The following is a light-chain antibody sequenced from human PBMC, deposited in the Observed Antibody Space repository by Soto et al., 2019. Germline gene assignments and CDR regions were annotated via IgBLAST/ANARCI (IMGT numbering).Light chain of an antibody. J-gene: IGKJ1*01. V-gene: IGKV1-5*03. CDR3: QQNNSNRET. CDR2: KAS. CDR1: QSISSW. Sequence: DIQMTQSPSTLSASVGDRVTITCRASQSISSWLAWYQQKPGKAPKVLIYKASSLQSGVPSRFSGSGSGTEFTLTISSLQPDDFATYYCQQNNSNRETFGQGTKVEIK.